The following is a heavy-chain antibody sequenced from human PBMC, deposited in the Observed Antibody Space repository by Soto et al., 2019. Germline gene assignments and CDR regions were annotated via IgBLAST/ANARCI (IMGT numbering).Heavy chain of an antibody. CDR3: AKAFCDAATCFPCES. CDR1: GFTFNDYA. V-gene: IGHV3-23*04. Sequence: DVHLVQSGGGLVQPGESLSLSCVSSGFTFNDYAMHWVRQTPGKGLEWVAAISNRGSSAYYADSVKGRFTISRDKSTKTLSLHMHTLRVEDTAVYFCAKAFCDAATCFPCESWGQGTPVAVSP. J-gene: IGHJ4*02. CDR2: ISNRGSSA. D-gene: IGHD2-21*01.